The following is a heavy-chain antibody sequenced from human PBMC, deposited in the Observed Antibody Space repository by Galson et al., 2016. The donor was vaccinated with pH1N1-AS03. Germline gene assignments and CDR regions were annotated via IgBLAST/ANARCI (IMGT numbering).Heavy chain of an antibody. D-gene: IGHD3-16*01. V-gene: IGHV3-30-3*01. J-gene: IGHJ3*01. CDR3: ARETIRAGEFDL. Sequence: SLRLSCAASGFTFSSHSMHWARQAPDEGLEWVACISYHGNNKFYAHSVKGRFTISRDSLQNTLDLQMNSLSAEDSAVYFRARETIRAGEFDLWGRGTVVTVS. CDR2: ISYHGNNK. CDR1: GFTFSSHS.